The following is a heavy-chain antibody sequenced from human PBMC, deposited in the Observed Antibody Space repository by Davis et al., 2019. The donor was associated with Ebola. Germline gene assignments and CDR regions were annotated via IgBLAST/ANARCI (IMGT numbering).Heavy chain of an antibody. Sequence: ASVKVSCKASGGTFSDYPISWVRQAPGQGLEYMGWINPNNGDTYYAPKFQGRVTLTRDTSISTAFMELSGLTSDDTADYYCARDLTGITCCSWGQGTLVTVSS. CDR1: GGTFSDYP. V-gene: IGHV1-2*02. CDR3: ARDLTGITCCS. J-gene: IGHJ5*02. D-gene: IGHD2-2*01. CDR2: INPNNGDT.